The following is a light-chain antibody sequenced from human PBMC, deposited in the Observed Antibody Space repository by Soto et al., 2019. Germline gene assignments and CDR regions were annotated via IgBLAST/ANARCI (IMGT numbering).Light chain of an antibody. CDR1: QSVINNY. CDR3: QQYGSSPVGT. Sequence: EIVLTQSPGTLSLSPGERVTLSCRASQSVINNYLAWYQQKPGQAPRLLIYGASSRATGIPDGFSGSGSGTDFTLTISRLEPEDFAVYSCQQYGSSPVGTFGPGTKVDIK. J-gene: IGKJ3*01. CDR2: GAS. V-gene: IGKV3-20*01.